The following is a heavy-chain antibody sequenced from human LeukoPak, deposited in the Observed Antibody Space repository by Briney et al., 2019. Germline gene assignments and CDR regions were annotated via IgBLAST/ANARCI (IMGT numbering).Heavy chain of an antibody. Sequence: PGGSLRLSCAASGFTFSSYGMHWVRQAPGKGLEWVAFIRFDGSYKSYADSVKGRFTISRDNSKNTLYLQMNSLRAEDTAVYYCEKDEAEYFQHWGQGTLVTVSS. CDR2: IRFDGSYK. V-gene: IGHV3-30*02. CDR1: GFTFSSYG. J-gene: IGHJ1*01. CDR3: EKDEAEYFQH.